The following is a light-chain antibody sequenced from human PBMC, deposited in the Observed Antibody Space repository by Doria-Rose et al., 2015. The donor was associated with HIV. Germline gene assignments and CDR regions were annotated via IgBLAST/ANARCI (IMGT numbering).Light chain of an antibody. CDR2: GNT. V-gene: IGLV1-40*01. CDR1: SSNIGAGFD. Sequence: ELTQPPSVSGAPGQRVAISCTGSSSNIGAGFDVNWYQQFPGTAPKLLIHGNTNLPPGVPDRFSGSKSGTSASLAISGLRAEDEADYYCQSYDSRLSVYVFGTGTKVTVL. CDR3: QSYDSRLSVYV. J-gene: IGLJ1*01.